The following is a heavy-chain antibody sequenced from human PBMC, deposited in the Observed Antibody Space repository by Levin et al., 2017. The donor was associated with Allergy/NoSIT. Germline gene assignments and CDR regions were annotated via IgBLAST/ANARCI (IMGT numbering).Heavy chain of an antibody. J-gene: IGHJ4*02. V-gene: IGHV3-23*01. CDR2: ISGNGAGT. CDR3: AKRYCSGGSCTADY. D-gene: IGHD2-15*01. Sequence: GGSLRLSCAASGFTFSSYAMKWVRQAPGKGLEWVSSISGNGAGTDYADSVKGRFIISRDNSKNTLYLQMNSLRAEDTAVYYCAKRYCSGGSCTADYWGQGTLVTVSS. CDR1: GFTFSSYA.